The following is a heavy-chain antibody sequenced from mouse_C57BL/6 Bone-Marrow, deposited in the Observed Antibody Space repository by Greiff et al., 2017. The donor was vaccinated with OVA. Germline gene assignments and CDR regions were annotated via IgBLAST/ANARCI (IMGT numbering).Heavy chain of an antibody. CDR3: ARHHDGYYGFAY. J-gene: IGHJ3*01. V-gene: IGHV2-6-1*01. Sequence: VKLMESGPGLVAPSQSLSITCTVSGFSLTSYGVHWVRQPPGKGLEWLVVIWSDGSTTYNSALKSRLSISKDNSKSQVFLKMNSLQTDDTAMYYCARHHDGYYGFAYWGQGTLVTVSA. CDR1: GFSLTSYG. D-gene: IGHD2-3*01. CDR2: IWSDGST.